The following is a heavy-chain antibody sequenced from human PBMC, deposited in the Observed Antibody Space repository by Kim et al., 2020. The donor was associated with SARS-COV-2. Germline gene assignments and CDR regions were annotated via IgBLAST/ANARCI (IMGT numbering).Heavy chain of an antibody. J-gene: IGHJ4*02. CDR3: ARVSVGATTGFDY. D-gene: IGHD1-26*01. V-gene: IGHV1-2*05. Sequence: YAQKLQGRVTMTRDTSISTAYMELSRLRSDDTVVYYCARVSVGATTGFDYWGQGTLVTVSS.